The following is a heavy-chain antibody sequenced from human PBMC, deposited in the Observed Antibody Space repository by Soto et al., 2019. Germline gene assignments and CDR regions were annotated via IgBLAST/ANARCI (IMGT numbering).Heavy chain of an antibody. CDR1: GFSFGSYD. J-gene: IGHJ4*02. CDR3: VKGGPTVIYFDH. CDR2: IGGYGHTT. Sequence: EVQLLESGGGLVQPGGSLRLSCAASGFSFGSYDMTWVRQAPGKGLEWVSSIGGYGHTTHYAEFVQGRFIISRDDSKKTMDLQMNSLRVEDTAVYYCVKGGPTVIYFDHWGQGNLVSVSS. V-gene: IGHV3-23*01. D-gene: IGHD4-17*01.